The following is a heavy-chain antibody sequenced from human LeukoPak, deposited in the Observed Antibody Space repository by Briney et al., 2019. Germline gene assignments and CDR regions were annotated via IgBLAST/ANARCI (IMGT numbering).Heavy chain of an antibody. V-gene: IGHV3-53*01. CDR1: GFIVSSNY. CDR2: IYSGGST. D-gene: IGHD6-13*01. J-gene: IGHJ6*02. Sequence: GGSLRLSCAASGFIVSSNYMSWVRQGPGKGLEWVSVIYSGGSTYYTDSVKGRFTISRDNSKNTLYLQMNSLRAEDTAVYYCARDLIAAAGTLRYYGMDVWGQGTTVTVSS. CDR3: ARDLIAAAGTLRYYGMDV.